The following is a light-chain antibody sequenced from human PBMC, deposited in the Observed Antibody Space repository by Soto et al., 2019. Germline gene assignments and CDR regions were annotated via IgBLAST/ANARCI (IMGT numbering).Light chain of an antibody. J-gene: IGLJ2*01. CDR1: SSDVGGYNY. Sequence: QSVLTQPPSASGSPGQSVTISCTGTSSDVGGYNYVSWYQQHPGKAPKFMIYEVSKRPSGVPGRFSGSKSGNTASLTVSGLQAEDEADYYCSSYAGSNNHVVFGGGTKVTVL. CDR2: EVS. V-gene: IGLV2-8*01. CDR3: SSYAGSNNHVV.